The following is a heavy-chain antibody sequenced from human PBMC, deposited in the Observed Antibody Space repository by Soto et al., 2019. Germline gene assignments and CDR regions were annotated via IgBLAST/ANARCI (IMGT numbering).Heavy chain of an antibody. CDR2: INPSGGST. CDR1: GYTFTSYY. J-gene: IGHJ6*02. Sequence: GASVKVSCKAAGYTFTSYYMHWVRQAPGQGLEWMGIINPSGGSTSYAQKFQGRVTMTRDTSTSTVYMELSSLRSGDTAVYYCARGGRSIFGVVIDIYGMDVWGQGTTVTVSS. CDR3: ARGGRSIFGVVIDIYGMDV. D-gene: IGHD3-3*01. V-gene: IGHV1-46*01.